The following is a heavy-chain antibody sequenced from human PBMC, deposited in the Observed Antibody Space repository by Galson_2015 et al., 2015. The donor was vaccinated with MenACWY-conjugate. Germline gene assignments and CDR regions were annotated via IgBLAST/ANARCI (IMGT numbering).Heavy chain of an antibody. J-gene: IGHJ4*02. CDR1: GYTFFSYY. Sequence: SVKVSCKASGYTFFSYYLHWVRQAPGQGLEWMGIINPSGGSTSYAQKFQGRVTMTRDTSTSTVYMELSSLGSEDTAVYYCARSLELITFYYWGQGTLVTVSS. D-gene: IGHD1-7*01. CDR2: INPSGGST. V-gene: IGHV1-46*01. CDR3: ARSLELITFYY.